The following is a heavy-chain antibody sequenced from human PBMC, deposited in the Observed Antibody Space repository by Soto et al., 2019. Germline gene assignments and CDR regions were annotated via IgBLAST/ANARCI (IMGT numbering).Heavy chain of an antibody. CDR2: INHSGST. V-gene: IGHV4-34*01. D-gene: IGHD3-3*01. CDR3: ARAGSGTYDLWSPPVNWFDP. CDR1: GGSFSGYY. Sequence: QVQLQQWGAGLLKPSETLSLTCAVYGGSFSGYYWSWIRQPPGKGLEWIGEINHSGSTNYNPSLKRRVTISVDTSKNQCSLKRSSVTAADTAVYYCARAGSGTYDLWSPPVNWFDPWGQGTLVTVSS. J-gene: IGHJ5*02.